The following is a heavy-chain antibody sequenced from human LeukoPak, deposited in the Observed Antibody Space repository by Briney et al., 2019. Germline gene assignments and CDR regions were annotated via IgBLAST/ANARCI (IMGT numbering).Heavy chain of an antibody. CDR1: GFTFSSYG. V-gene: IGHV3-33*06. D-gene: IGHD1-1*01. CDR2: IWHDGSNK. Sequence: PGTPLRLSCAASGFTFSSYGVHWVRQAPGKGLEWVAVIWHDGSNKYYADSVKGRFTISRDNSKNTLYLQMDSLRAEDTGLYYCAKDTTQSRGYFDYWGQGTLVTVSS. J-gene: IGHJ4*03. CDR3: AKDTTQSRGYFDY.